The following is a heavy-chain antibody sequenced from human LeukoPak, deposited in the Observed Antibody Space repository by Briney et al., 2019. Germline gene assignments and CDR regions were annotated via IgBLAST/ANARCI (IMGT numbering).Heavy chain of an antibody. CDR2: ILKDGSDK. V-gene: IGHV3-30-3*01. J-gene: IGHJ4*02. CDR3: ARDYWWNYDY. CDR1: GFTFSSYA. D-gene: IGHD1-7*01. Sequence: GGSLRLSCAASGFTFSSYATSWVRQAPGKGLEWVAVILKDGSDKYYPGSVRGRFTISRDNSKNTIYLQMDSLRAEDTAIYYCARDYWWNYDYWGQGTLVTVSS.